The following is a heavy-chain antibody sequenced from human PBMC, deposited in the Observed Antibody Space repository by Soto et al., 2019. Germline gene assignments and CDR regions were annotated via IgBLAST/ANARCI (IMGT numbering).Heavy chain of an antibody. V-gene: IGHV3-20*01. J-gene: IGHJ4*02. D-gene: IGHD4-17*01. CDR2: INWNGGST. CDR1: GFTFDDYG. CDR3: ARKIYGDYDY. Sequence: GGSLRLSCAASGFTFDDYGMSWVRQAPGKGLEWVSGINWNGGSTGYADSVKGRFTISRDNAKNSLYLQMNSLRGEDTALYHCARKIYGDYDYWGQGTLVTVSS.